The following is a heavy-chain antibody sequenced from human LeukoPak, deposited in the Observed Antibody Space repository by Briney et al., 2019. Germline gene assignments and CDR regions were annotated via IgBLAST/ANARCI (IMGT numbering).Heavy chain of an antibody. Sequence: PGGSLRLSCAPSGFPLSNYWMICVRQAPGKGLEWVANIKQDGSEKYYVDSVKGRFTISRGNSKNTLYLHMNSLRAEDTAVYYCARMTASGGSCDSCDFDYWGHGTLVTVSS. CDR3: ARMTASGGSCDSCDFDY. J-gene: IGHJ4*01. D-gene: IGHD2-15*01. V-gene: IGHV3-7*05. CDR1: GFPLSNYW. CDR2: IKQDGSEK.